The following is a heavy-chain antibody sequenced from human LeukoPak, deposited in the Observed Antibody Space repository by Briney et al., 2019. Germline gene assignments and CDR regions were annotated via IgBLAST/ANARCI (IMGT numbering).Heavy chain of an antibody. CDR3: ARETYTGSYSPYFDH. D-gene: IGHD1-26*01. CDR1: GGSISSYY. V-gene: IGHV4-4*07. J-gene: IGHJ4*02. CDR2: IYASGST. Sequence: SETLSLTCTVSGGSISSYYWSWIRQPAGKGLEWIGRIYASGSTKYNPSLKSRVTMSVHTSKYLFSLRLTSVTAADTAVYYCARETYTGSYSPYFDHWGQGTLVTVSS.